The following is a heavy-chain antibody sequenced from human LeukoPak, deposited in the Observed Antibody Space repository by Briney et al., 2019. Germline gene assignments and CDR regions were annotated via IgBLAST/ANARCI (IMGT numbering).Heavy chain of an antibody. J-gene: IGHJ5*02. CDR3: ARDAPQVPAAGVLAS. V-gene: IGHV3-53*01. Sequence: GGSLRLSCAASGFTVSDNYMSWVRQAPGKGLEWVSVMYSGGDTYYADSVKGRVTFSRDISKNTLYLQMNGLRTEDTAMYYCARDAPQVPAAGVLASWGQGTLVTGSS. D-gene: IGHD6-13*01. CDR2: MYSGGDT. CDR1: GFTVSDNY.